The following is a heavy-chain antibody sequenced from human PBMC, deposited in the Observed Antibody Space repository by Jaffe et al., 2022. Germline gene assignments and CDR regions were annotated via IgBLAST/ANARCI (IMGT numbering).Heavy chain of an antibody. J-gene: IGHJ5*02. CDR3: ARVSRTQLWFGELVGFDP. V-gene: IGHV4-61*02. CDR1: GGSISSGSYY. CDR2: IYTSGST. D-gene: IGHD3-10*01. Sequence: QVQLQESGPGLVKPSQTLSLTCTVSGGSISSGSYYWSWIRQPAGKGLEWIGRIYTSGSTNYNPSLKSRVTISVDTSKNQFSLKLSSVTAADTAVYYCARVSRTQLWFGELVGFDPWGQGTLVTVSS.